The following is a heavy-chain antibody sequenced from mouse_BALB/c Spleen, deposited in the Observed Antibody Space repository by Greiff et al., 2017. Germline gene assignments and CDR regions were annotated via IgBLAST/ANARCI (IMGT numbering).Heavy chain of an antibody. Sequence: VQLQQSGAELVKPGASVKLSCTASGFTITDTYMHWVKQRPEQGLEGMGGIDPENGNTKYDPNFQGKATITADTSSNTAYLQLSSLTSEDTAVYYCARSRYEDYYAMDYWGQGTSVTVSS. D-gene: IGHD2-14*01. V-gene: IGHV14-3*02. CDR2: IDPENGNT. J-gene: IGHJ4*01. CDR1: GFTITDTY. CDR3: ARSRYEDYYAMDY.